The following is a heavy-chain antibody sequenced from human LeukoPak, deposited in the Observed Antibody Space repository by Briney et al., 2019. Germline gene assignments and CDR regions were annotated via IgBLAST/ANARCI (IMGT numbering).Heavy chain of an antibody. V-gene: IGHV1-2*02. CDR2: INPDSGGT. J-gene: IGHJ4*02. Sequence: ASVKVSCKASGYTFTGYYMHWVRQAPGQGLECMGWINPDSGGTNYAQRFQGRVTMTRDTSITTAYMELSRLRSDDTAVYYCARRAQVERRHSQFDYWGQGTLVTVSS. CDR3: ARRAQVERRHSQFDY. CDR1: GYTFTGYY. D-gene: IGHD1-1*01.